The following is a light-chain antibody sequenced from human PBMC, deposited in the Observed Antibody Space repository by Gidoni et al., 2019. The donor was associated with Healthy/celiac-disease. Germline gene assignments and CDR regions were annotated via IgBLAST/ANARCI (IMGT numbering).Light chain of an antibody. CDR2: LGS. J-gene: IGKJ3*01. Sequence: DIVMTQSPLSLPVTPGEPASISCRSSQSLLHSNGYNYLDWYLQKPGQSPQLLIYLGSNRASGVPDRFSGSGSGTDFTLKISRVEAEDVGVYYCMQALQRFTFXPXTKVDIK. CDR1: QSLLHSNGYNY. CDR3: MQALQRFT. V-gene: IGKV2-28*01.